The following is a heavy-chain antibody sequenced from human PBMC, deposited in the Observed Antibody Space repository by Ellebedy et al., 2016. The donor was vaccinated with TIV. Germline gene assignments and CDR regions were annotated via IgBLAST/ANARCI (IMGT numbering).Heavy chain of an antibody. CDR1: GFSFTSYW. CDR3: ATDGSYGDYLSPAHAFEI. D-gene: IGHD4-17*01. Sequence: GGSLRLSCAASGFSFTSYWMSWVRQVPGKGLEWVANIRQDGSEKYYVDSVKGRFTISRDNAKNSLYLEMNSLRAEDTAVYYCATDGSYGDYLSPAHAFEIWGQGTMVAVSS. CDR2: IRQDGSEK. V-gene: IGHV3-7*01. J-gene: IGHJ3*02.